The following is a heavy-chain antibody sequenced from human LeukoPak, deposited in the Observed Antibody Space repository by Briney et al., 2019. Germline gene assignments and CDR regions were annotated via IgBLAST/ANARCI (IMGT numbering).Heavy chain of an antibody. D-gene: IGHD2-2*01. CDR1: GGSFSGYY. V-gene: IGHV4-34*01. Sequence: SETLSLTCAVYGGSFSGYYWSWIRQPPGKGLEWIGEINHSGSTNYNPSLKSRVTISVDTSKNQFSLKLSSVTAADTAVCYCARGRESQDIVVVPAAPADYYYYGMDVWGQGTTVTVSS. CDR2: INHSGST. CDR3: ARGRESQDIVVVPAAPADYYYYGMDV. J-gene: IGHJ6*02.